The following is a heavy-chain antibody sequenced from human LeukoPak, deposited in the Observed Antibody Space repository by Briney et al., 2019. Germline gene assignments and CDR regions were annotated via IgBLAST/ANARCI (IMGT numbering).Heavy chain of an antibody. Sequence: ASVMVSCKASGYTFTSYGISWVRQAPGQGLEWMGWISAYNGNTNYAQKLQGRVTITTDTSTSTAYMELRSLRSDDTAVYYCARARGGTVLYYYYYMDVWGKGTTVTVSS. CDR3: ARARGGTVLYYYYYMDV. CDR1: GYTFTSYG. J-gene: IGHJ6*03. CDR2: ISAYNGNT. V-gene: IGHV1-18*01. D-gene: IGHD2-15*01.